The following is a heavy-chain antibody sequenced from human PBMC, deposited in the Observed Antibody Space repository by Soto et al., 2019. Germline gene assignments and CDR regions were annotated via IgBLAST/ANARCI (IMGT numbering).Heavy chain of an antibody. Sequence: SEALSLTCAVSGCSISSYYWSWIRQPPGKGLEWIGYIYYSGSTNYNPSLKSRVTISVDTSKNQFSLKLSSVTAADTAVYYCARAGVAKDYWGQGTLVTVSS. CDR2: IYYSGST. CDR3: ARAGVAKDY. V-gene: IGHV4-59*01. CDR1: GCSISSYY. J-gene: IGHJ4*02. D-gene: IGHD5-12*01.